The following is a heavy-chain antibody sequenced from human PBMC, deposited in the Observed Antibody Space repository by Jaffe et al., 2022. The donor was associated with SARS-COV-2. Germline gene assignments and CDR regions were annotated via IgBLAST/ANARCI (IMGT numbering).Heavy chain of an antibody. CDR3: AKGVRTYGMDV. D-gene: IGHD6-6*01. V-gene: IGHV3-30*18. CDR1: GFTFSSYG. CDR2: ISYDGSNK. Sequence: QVQLVESGGGVVQPGRSLRLSCAASGFTFSSYGMHWVRQAPGKGLEWVAVISYDGSNKYYADSVKGRFTISRDNSKNTLYLQMNSLRAEDTAVYYCAKGVRTYGMDVWGQGTTVTVSS. J-gene: IGHJ6*02.